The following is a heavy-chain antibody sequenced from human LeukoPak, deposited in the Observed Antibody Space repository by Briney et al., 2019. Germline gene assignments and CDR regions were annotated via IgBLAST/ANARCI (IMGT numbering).Heavy chain of an antibody. D-gene: IGHD2-21*01. CDR3: TAYWGAYDP. V-gene: IGHV3-64*01. CDR2: ISSNGGST. Sequence: GGSLRLSCAASGFTFSSYAMHWVRQAPGKGLEYVSAISSNGGSTYYANSVKGRFTISRDDSKNTLYLQMNSLKTEDTAVYYCTAYWGAYDPWGQGTLVTVSS. J-gene: IGHJ5*02. CDR1: GFTFSSYA.